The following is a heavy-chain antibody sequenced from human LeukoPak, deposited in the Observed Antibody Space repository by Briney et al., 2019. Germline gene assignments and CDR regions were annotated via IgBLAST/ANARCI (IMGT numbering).Heavy chain of an antibody. CDR1: GGSISSSSYY. Sequence: SETLSLTCTVSGGSISSSSYYWGWIRQPPGKGLEWIVSIYYSGSTYYNPSLKSRVTIPVDTSKNQFSLKLSSVTAADTAVYYCARSTGYSGYDPPGYFDYWGQGTLVTVSS. CDR3: ARSTGYSGYDPPGYFDY. CDR2: IYYSGST. V-gene: IGHV4-39*07. J-gene: IGHJ4*02. D-gene: IGHD5-12*01.